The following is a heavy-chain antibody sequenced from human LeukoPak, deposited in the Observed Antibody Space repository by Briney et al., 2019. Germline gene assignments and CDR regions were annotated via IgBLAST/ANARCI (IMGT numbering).Heavy chain of an antibody. V-gene: IGHV3-13*01. CDR3: ARGSSSWPGTFDI. D-gene: IGHD6-13*01. CDR1: GFTFSSYD. Sequence: GGSLRLSCAASGFTFSSYDMDWVRHATGKGLEWVSAIATAGDTYYPGSEKGRFTISRENAKNSLYLQVNSLRAGDTAVYYCARGSSSWPGTFDIWGQGTMVTVSS. J-gene: IGHJ3*02. CDR2: IATAGDT.